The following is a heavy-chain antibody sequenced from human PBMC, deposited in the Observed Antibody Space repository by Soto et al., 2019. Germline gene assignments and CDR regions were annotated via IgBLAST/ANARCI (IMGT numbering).Heavy chain of an antibody. Sequence: GESLKISCKGSGYSFTSYWISWVRQMPGKGLEWMGRIDPSDSYTNYSPSFQGHVTISADKPISTAYLQWSSLKASDTAMYYCARTSAAGKYHYGMDVWGKGTTVTVSS. CDR2: IDPSDSYT. D-gene: IGHD6-13*01. CDR1: GYSFTSYW. J-gene: IGHJ6*04. CDR3: ARTSAAGKYHYGMDV. V-gene: IGHV5-10-1*01.